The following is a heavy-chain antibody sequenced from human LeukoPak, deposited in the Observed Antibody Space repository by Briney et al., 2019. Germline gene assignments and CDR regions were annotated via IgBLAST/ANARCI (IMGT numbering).Heavy chain of an antibody. CDR2: IRYDGSNK. J-gene: IGHJ1*01. CDR1: GFTFSYYG. D-gene: IGHD6-19*01. V-gene: IGHV3-30*02. CDR3: AKNMGRWLVTQTAEYFQN. Sequence: TGGSLRLSCAASGFTFSYYGMHWVRQAPGKGLEWVAFIRYDGSNKYYADSVKGRFTISRDNSKNTLYPRMNSLRAADTAVYYCAKNMGRWLVTQTAEYFQNWGQGSLVTVSS.